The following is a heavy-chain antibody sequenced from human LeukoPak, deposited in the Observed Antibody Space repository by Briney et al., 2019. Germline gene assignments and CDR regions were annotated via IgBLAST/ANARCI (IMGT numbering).Heavy chain of an antibody. J-gene: IGHJ4*02. CDR3: AREEAYYDSSGPDY. CDR1: GYTFTGYY. V-gene: IGHV1-2*02. CDR2: INPNGGDT. D-gene: IGHD3-22*01. Sequence: ASVKVSCKASGYTFTGYYMHWVRQAPGQGLQWMGWINPNGGDTNYAQKFQGRVTMTRDTSISTAYMELSRLRSDDTAVYYCAREEAYYDSSGPDYWGQGTLVTVSS.